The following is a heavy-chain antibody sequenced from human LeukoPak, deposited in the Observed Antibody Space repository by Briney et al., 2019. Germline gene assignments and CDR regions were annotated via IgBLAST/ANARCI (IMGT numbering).Heavy chain of an antibody. CDR1: GGSFSGYY. CDR2: INHSGST. CDR3: ARASSSTSLANWFDP. D-gene: IGHD2-2*01. V-gene: IGHV4-34*01. J-gene: IGHJ5*02. Sequence: SETLSLTCAVYGGSFSGYYWSWIRQPPGKGLEWIGEINHSGSTNYDPSLKSRVTISVDTSKNQFSLKLSSVTAADTAVYYCARASSSTSLANWFDPWGQGTLVTVSS.